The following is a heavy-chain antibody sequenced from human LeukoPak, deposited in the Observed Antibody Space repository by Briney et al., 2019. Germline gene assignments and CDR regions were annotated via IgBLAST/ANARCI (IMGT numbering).Heavy chain of an antibody. V-gene: IGHV1-24*01. CDR2: FDPENGES. CDR1: GYTFTELS. D-gene: IGHD2-15*01. CDR3: ASHPILGYCSGGSCYSHWFDP. J-gene: IGHJ5*02. Sequence: EASVKVSCKASGYTFTELSMNWVRKAPGKGLEWMGRFDPENGESIYAQKFQGRITMTTDTSTSTAYMELRSLRSDDTAVYYCASHPILGYCSGGSCYSHWFDPWGQGTLVTVSS.